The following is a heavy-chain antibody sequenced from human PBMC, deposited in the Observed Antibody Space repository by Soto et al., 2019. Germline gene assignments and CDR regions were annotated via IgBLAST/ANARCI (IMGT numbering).Heavy chain of an antibody. D-gene: IGHD3-10*01. J-gene: IGHJ6*02. V-gene: IGHV4-34*01. CDR2: INHSGST. Sequence: SDTLSVTCAVYGGSFSGYYWSWSGQPPWEGLEWIGEINHSGSTNYNPSLKSRVTISVDTSKNKFSLKLSSVTAADTAVYYCARGITMVRGVIIRQAPYYYGMDVWGQGTTVTIS. CDR3: ARGITMVRGVIIRQAPYYYGMDV. CDR1: GGSFSGYY.